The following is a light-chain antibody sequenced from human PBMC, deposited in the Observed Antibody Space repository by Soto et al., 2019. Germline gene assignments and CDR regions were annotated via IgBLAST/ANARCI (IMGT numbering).Light chain of an antibody. V-gene: IGKV3-20*01. J-gene: IGKJ1*01. CDR1: QSVSSSY. CDR2: GAS. Sequence: VLTQGRLTLALAAVVRATCTWSASQSVSSSYLAWYQQKPGQAPRLLIYGASSRATGIPDRFSGSGSGTDFTLTISRLEPEDFTVYYCQHYGMLSWTLGQGTKVDIK. CDR3: QHYGMLSWT.